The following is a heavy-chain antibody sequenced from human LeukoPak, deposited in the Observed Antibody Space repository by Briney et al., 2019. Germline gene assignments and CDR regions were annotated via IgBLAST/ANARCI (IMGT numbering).Heavy chain of an antibody. CDR1: GGSISSSSYY. D-gene: IGHD6-6*01. V-gene: IGHV4-39*01. Sequence: PSETLSLTCTVSGGSISSSSYYWGWIRQPPGKGLEWIGSIFYSGSTYYNPSLKSRVTISVDTSKNQFSLKLSSVTAADTAVYYCARHSSYHFDYWGQGTLVTVSS. CDR3: ARHSSYHFDY. J-gene: IGHJ4*02. CDR2: IFYSGST.